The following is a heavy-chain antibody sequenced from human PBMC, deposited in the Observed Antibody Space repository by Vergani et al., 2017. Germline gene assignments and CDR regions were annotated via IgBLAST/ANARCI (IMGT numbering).Heavy chain of an antibody. CDR3: ARIVRGYCSSTSCYDY. D-gene: IGHD2-2*01. Sequence: QVQLQQWGAGLLKPSETLYLTCAVYGGSFSGYYWSWIRQPPGKGLEWIGEINHSGSTNDNPSLKSRGTISVDTSKNQFSLKLSSVTAADTAVYYCARIVRGYCSSTSCYDYWGQGTLVTVSS. CDR1: GGSFSGYY. CDR2: INHSGST. J-gene: IGHJ4*02. V-gene: IGHV4-34*01.